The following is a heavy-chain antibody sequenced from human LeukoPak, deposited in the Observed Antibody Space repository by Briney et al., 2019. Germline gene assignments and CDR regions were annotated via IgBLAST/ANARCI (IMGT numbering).Heavy chain of an antibody. CDR3: ARDWSYDRSFDI. V-gene: IGHV4-4*07. Sequence: PSETLSLTCTVSGGSISSYYWSWIRQPAGKGLEWIGRIYTSGSTNYNPSLKSRVTISIDKSKNQFSLKLSSVTAADTAVYYCARDWSYDRSFDIWGQGTMVTVSS. CDR1: GGSISSYY. CDR2: IYTSGST. D-gene: IGHD3-10*01. J-gene: IGHJ3*02.